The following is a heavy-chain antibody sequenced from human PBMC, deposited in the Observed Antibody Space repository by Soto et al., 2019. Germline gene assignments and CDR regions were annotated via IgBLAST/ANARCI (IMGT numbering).Heavy chain of an antibody. Sequence: DVQVLESGGGLVQPEGSLRLSCAASGFTFSSYAMGWVRQGPGNGLEWVAVVSIGGSTHYEDSVRGRFTISRDNSKNTLSLQMNSLTAEDTAVYFCAKRRGAGGHFDYCGQGALVTVSS. D-gene: IGHD2-15*01. CDR3: AKRRGAGGHFDY. V-gene: IGHV3-23*01. J-gene: IGHJ4*02. CDR2: VSIGGST. CDR1: GFTFSSYA.